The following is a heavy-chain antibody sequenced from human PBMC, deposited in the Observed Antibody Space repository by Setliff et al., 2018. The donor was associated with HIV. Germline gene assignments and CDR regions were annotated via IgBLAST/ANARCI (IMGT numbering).Heavy chain of an antibody. CDR1: GFTFSDYN. CDR3: ARDQRLLWFGTDYFDY. D-gene: IGHD3-10*01. J-gene: IGHJ4*02. CDR2: ISGTTNTI. V-gene: IGHV3-48*02. Sequence: GGSLRLSCTGSGFTFSDYNMNWVRQTPGKGLDWISYISGTTNTIYCADSVKGRFNISRDNSKNSLYLQMSSLRDEDTAVYYCARDQRLLWFGTDYFDYWGQGTLVTVSS.